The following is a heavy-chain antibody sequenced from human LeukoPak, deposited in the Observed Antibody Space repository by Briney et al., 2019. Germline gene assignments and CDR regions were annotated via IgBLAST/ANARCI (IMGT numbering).Heavy chain of an antibody. J-gene: IGHJ4*02. Sequence: PGRSLRLSCAASGFSFSSYGMHWVRQAPGKGLEWVAVISYDGSNKYYADSVKGRFTISRDNAKNSLYLQMNSLRAEDTAVYYCARAGAYHFDYWGQGTLVTVSS. CDR2: ISYDGSNK. CDR1: GFSFSSYG. D-gene: IGHD3-16*01. CDR3: ARAGAYHFDY. V-gene: IGHV3-30*03.